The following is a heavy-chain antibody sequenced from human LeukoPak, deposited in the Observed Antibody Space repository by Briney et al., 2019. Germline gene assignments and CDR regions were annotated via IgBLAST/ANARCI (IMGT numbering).Heavy chain of an antibody. D-gene: IGHD6-19*01. Sequence: ASVKVSCKASGYTFTSYGISWVRQAPGQGLEWMGWIGAYNGNTNYAQKLQGRVTMTRDTSISTAYMELSRLRSDDTAVYYCARGQDVAVAGFDYWGQGTLVTVSS. J-gene: IGHJ4*02. CDR2: IGAYNGNT. CDR1: GYTFTSYG. V-gene: IGHV1-18*04. CDR3: ARGQDVAVAGFDY.